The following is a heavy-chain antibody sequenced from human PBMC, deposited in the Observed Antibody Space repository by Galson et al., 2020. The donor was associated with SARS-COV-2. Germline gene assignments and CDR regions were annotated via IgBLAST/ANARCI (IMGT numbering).Heavy chain of an antibody. CDR2: IIPIFGTA. J-gene: IGHJ4*02. Sequence: QGLEWMGGIIPIFGTANYAQKFQGRVTITADESTSTAYMDLSSLRSEDTAVYYCARVSIAYDSSGYYGYWGQGTLVTVSS. D-gene: IGHD3-22*01. V-gene: IGHV1-69*01. CDR3: ARVSIAYDSSGYYGY.